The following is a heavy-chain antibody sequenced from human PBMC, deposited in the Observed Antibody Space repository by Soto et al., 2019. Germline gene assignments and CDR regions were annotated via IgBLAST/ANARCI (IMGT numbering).Heavy chain of an antibody. CDR1: GFTVSSNY. CDR2: IYSGGST. V-gene: IGHV3-66*01. D-gene: IGHD1-26*01. CDR3: ARDWWELGDYYGMDV. J-gene: IGHJ6*02. Sequence: EVQLVESGGGLVQPGGSLRLSCAASGFTVSSNYMSWVRQAPGKGLEWVSVIYSGGSTYYADSVKGRFTISRDNSXXTLYLQMNSLRAEDTAVYYCARDWWELGDYYGMDVWGQGTTVTVTS.